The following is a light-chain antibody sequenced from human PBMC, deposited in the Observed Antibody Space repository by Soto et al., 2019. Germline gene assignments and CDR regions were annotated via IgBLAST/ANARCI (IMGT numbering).Light chain of an antibody. Sequence: QSALTQPASVSGSPGQSITISCSATSSDVGGYKYVSWYQQHPGKAPKLINFEVTDRPSGVSNRFSGSKSGNTASLTISGLQTEDEADYYCSSYTRTDTRVFGGGTKLTVL. CDR1: SSDVGGYKY. CDR2: EVT. CDR3: SSYTRTDTRV. V-gene: IGLV2-14*01. J-gene: IGLJ2*01.